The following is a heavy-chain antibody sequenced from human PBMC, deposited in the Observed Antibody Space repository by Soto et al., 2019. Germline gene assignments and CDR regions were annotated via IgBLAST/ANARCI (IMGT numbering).Heavy chain of an antibody. V-gene: IGHV1-69*06. J-gene: IGHJ3*01. CDR3: ARGVSNSGAYYTGPSAYDL. Sequence: QVQLVQSGAVVKKPGSSVEVSCKASGGTFNGYGISWVRQAPGQGLEWMGGTVPVFDTSKYAPRFQGRVKITADKSKSTGYMELSSVGFEDTAIYFCARGVSNSGAYYTGPSAYDLWGQGTLVIVSS. CDR1: GGTFNGYG. D-gene: IGHD3-10*01. CDR2: TVPVFDTS.